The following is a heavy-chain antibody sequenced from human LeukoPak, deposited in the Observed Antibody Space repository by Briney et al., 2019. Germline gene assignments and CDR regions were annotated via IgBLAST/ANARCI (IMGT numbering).Heavy chain of an antibody. CDR3: ASLSGQLGNFYSYYYHRTV. D-gene: IGHD6-13*01. J-gene: IGHJ6*03. CDR1: GGSISSGDYY. V-gene: IGHV4-30-4*08. CDR2: IYYSGST. Sequence: SQTLSLTCTVSGGSISSGDYYWSWIRQPPGKGLEWIGYIYYSGSTYYNPSLKSRVTISVDTSKNQFSLKLSSVTAADTAVYYWASLSGQLGNFYSYYYHRTVGGKGTTVPFSS.